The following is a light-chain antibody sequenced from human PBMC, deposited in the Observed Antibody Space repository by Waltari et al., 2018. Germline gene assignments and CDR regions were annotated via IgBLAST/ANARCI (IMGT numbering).Light chain of an antibody. J-gene: IGLJ2*01. CDR1: SGDFGCYKL. CDR2: EVN. V-gene: IGLV2-23*02. CDR3: CSYAGGSVI. Sequence: QSGLTQPASVSGSPVQSITISCTGSSGDFGCYKLVSWYQRHPGKAPKLIISEVNDRPSGVSNRFSGSKSGNTASLTISGLQAEDEADYYCCSYAGGSVIFGGGTKLTVL.